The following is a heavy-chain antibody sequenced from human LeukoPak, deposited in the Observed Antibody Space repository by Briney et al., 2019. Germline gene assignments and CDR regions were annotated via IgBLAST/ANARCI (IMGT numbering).Heavy chain of an antibody. V-gene: IGHV4-59*08. D-gene: IGHD5-24*01. CDR3: ARLGGRDGYNLGFDY. CDR2: IYYSGST. J-gene: IGHJ4*02. CDR1: GGSISSYY. Sequence: SETLSLTCTVSGGSISSYYWSWIRQPPGKGLEWIGYIYYSGSTNYNPSLKSRVTISVDTSKNQFSLKLSSVTAADTAVYYCARLGGRDGYNLGFDYWGQGTLVTVSS.